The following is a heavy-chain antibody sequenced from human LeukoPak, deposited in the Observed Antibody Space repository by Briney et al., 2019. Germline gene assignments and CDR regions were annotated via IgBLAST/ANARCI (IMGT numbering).Heavy chain of an antibody. CDR2: IYSGGYT. D-gene: IGHD6-6*01. J-gene: IGHJ4*02. Sequence: GGSLRLSRAASGFTVSSTYLTWVRQAPGKGLEWLSVIYSGGYTYYADSVKGRFFISRDISENMVYLQMNSLSVEDTAVYFCARGRPAHYFDSWGPGTLVTVS. CDR3: ARGRPAHYFDS. CDR1: GFTVSSTY. V-gene: IGHV3-66*01.